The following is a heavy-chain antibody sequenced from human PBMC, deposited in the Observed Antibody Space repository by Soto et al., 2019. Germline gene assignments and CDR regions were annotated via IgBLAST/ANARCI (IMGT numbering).Heavy chain of an antibody. CDR3: ATLAAKSGFDI. CDR1: GFTFSSYG. J-gene: IGHJ3*02. V-gene: IGHV3-33*01. Sequence: QVQLVESGGGVVQPGRSLRLSCAASGFTFSSYGMHWVRQAPGKGLEWVAVIWYDASNEYYAASVKGRFTISRDNSNNALYLQMIGLRAAGTAVYYCATLAAKSGFDIWGQGTIVTVSS. D-gene: IGHD2-15*01. CDR2: IWYDASNE.